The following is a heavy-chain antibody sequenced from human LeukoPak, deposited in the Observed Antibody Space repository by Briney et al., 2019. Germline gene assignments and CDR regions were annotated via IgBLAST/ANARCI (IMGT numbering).Heavy chain of an antibody. CDR1: GFTFDDYT. J-gene: IGHJ4*02. V-gene: IGHV3-43*01. Sequence: PGGSLRLSCAASGFTFDDYTMHWVRQAPGKGLEWVSLITWDGGSTYYADSVKGRFTISRDNSKNSLYLQMNSLRTEDTALYYCAKDIMAAAGKGYFDYWGQGTLVTVSS. CDR2: ITWDGGST. CDR3: AKDIMAAAGKGYFDY. D-gene: IGHD6-13*01.